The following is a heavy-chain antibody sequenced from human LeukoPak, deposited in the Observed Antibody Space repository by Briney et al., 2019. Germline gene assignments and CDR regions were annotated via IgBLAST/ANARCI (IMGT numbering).Heavy chain of an antibody. CDR2: ISWNSGSI. J-gene: IGHJ6*03. Sequence: GGSLRLSCAASGFTFDDYAMHWVRQAPGKGLEWVSGISWNSGSIGYADSVKGRFTISRDNAKNSLYLQMNSLRAEDTALYYCAKGDIVVVPAAMGYYYMDVWGKGTTVTVSS. V-gene: IGHV3-9*01. CDR1: GFTFDDYA. CDR3: AKGDIVVVPAAMGYYYMDV. D-gene: IGHD2-2*01.